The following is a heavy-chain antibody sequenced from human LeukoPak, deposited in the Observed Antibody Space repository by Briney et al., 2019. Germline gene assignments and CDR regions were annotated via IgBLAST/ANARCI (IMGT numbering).Heavy chain of an antibody. V-gene: IGHV3-66*01. D-gene: IGHD3-9*01. CDR2: IYTGGT. CDR3: VSSPVLRYFAY. CDR1: GFTVSSIY. Sequence: GGSLRLSCAASGFTVSSIYMTWVRQAPGKGLEWVSVIYTGGTYYADSVKGRFTISRDDSKNTLHLQMKSLRAEDTAVYYCVSSPVLRYFAYWGQGTLVSVSA. J-gene: IGHJ4*02.